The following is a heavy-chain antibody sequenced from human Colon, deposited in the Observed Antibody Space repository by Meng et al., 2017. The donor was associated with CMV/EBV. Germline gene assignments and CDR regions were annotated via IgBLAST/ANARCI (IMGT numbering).Heavy chain of an antibody. CDR2: IYNNGNT. CDR3: ARDRGGDGDYYFGMDV. J-gene: IGHJ6*02. V-gene: IGHV4-59*12. CDR1: GGSINTYY. Sequence: ETLSLTCTVSGGSINTYYWSWIRQPPGKGLEWIGYIYNNGNTNYNPSLKSRVTISADTSKNQFSLKLSSVTAADTAVYYCARDRGGDGDYYFGMDVWGQGTTVTVSS. D-gene: IGHD3-10*01.